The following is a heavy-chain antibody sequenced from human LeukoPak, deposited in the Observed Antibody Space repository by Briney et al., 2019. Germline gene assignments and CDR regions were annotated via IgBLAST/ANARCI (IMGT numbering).Heavy chain of an antibody. V-gene: IGHV1-46*01. CDR2: INPSGGST. Sequence: ASVKVSCKASGYTFTSCYMHWVRQAPGQGLEWMGIINPSGGSTSYAQKFQGRVTMTRDTSTSTVYMELSSLRSEDTAVYYCARLWGGVVPADQSDYWGQGTLVTVSS. D-gene: IGHD2-2*01. CDR3: ARLWGGVVPADQSDY. CDR1: GYTFTSCY. J-gene: IGHJ4*02.